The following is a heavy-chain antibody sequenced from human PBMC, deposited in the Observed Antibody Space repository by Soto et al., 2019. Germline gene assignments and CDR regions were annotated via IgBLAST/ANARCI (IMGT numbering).Heavy chain of an antibody. CDR2: INHSGST. J-gene: IGHJ6*02. Sequence: QVQLQQWGAGLLKPSETLSLTCAVYGGSFSGYYWSWIRQPPGKGLEWIGEINHSGSTNYNPSLQSRVTLSVDTSKNQFSLKLSSVTAADTAVYYCASTTASLWFGELVKYGMDVWGQGTTVTVSS. V-gene: IGHV4-34*01. CDR1: GGSFSGYY. CDR3: ASTTASLWFGELVKYGMDV. D-gene: IGHD3-10*01.